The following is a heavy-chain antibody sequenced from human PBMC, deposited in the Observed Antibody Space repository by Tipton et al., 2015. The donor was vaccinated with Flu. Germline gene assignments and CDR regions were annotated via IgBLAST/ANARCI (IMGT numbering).Heavy chain of an antibody. CDR2: VHSSGST. CDR3: ARDDPSSSVYR. Sequence: TLSLTCTVSGGSASSGVYYWTWIRQPPGKGLEWIGSVHSSGSTNYNTSLKSRVTMSIDMSRDQFSLTVTSVTPADTAVYFCARDDPSSSVYRWGQGILVTVSS. J-gene: IGHJ4*02. V-gene: IGHV4-61*08. CDR1: GGSASSGVYY. D-gene: IGHD3-22*01.